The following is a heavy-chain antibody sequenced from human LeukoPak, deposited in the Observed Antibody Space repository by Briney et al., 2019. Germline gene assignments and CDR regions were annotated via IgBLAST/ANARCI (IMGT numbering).Heavy chain of an antibody. Sequence: GGSLRLSCAASGFSFSNYDMGWVRQAPGKGLEWVSSISSSSSYIYYADSVKGRFTISRDNAKNSLYLQMNSLRAEDTAVYYCARVDSGSYLDWGQGTLVTVSS. CDR2: ISSSSSYI. J-gene: IGHJ4*02. D-gene: IGHD1-26*01. V-gene: IGHV3-21*01. CDR3: ARVDSGSYLD. CDR1: GFSFSNYD.